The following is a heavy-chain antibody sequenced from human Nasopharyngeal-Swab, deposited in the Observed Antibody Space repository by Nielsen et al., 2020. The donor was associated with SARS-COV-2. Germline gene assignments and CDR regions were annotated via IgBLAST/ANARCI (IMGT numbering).Heavy chain of an antibody. Sequence: ASVKVSCKASGYTFTAFSIHWVRQSPGQGLEWVGRIGTNSGGTLYAQRFRGRVTMTRDTSFATAYMELSDLRSDDTAVYYCARDSPASRGDYWGQGTLVTVSS. CDR3: ARDSPASRGDY. CDR1: GYTFTAFS. CDR2: IGTNSGGT. D-gene: IGHD5-24*01. J-gene: IGHJ4*02. V-gene: IGHV1-2*06.